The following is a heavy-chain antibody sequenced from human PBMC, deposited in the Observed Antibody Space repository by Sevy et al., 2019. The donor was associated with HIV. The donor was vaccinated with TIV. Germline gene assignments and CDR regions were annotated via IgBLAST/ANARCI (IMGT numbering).Heavy chain of an antibody. J-gene: IGHJ6*02. V-gene: IGHV6-1*01. CDR1: GDSVSSNNAA. Sequence: KQSQTLSLTCAISGDSVSSNNAAWNWIRQSPSRGLEWLGRTFYRSNWYNDYAVSVKGRITINPDTSKNQLSLQLTSVTPEDTAVYYCARDGLTYGGMDVWGQRTTVTVSS. D-gene: IGHD1-20*01. CDR2: TFYRSNWYN. CDR3: ARDGLTYGGMDV.